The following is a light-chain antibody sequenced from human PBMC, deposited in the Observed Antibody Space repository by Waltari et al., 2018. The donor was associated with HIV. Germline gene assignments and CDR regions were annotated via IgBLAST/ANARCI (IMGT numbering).Light chain of an antibody. Sequence: QSVLTQPPSASGTPGQRVTISCSGSSSNIGTNSVNWYQQLPGTAPKLPIYSNNQRPPWVPDRVSGSKSGTSASLAISGLQSEDEADYFCAAWDDSLNGPVFGGGTKLTVL. CDR3: AAWDDSLNGPV. V-gene: IGLV1-44*01. CDR1: SSNIGTNS. J-gene: IGLJ3*02. CDR2: SNN.